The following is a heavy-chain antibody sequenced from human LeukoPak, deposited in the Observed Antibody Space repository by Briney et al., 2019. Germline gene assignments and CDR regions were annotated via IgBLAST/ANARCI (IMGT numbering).Heavy chain of an antibody. D-gene: IGHD6-13*01. Sequence: PGGSLRLSCAASGFTFSSYSMNWVRQAPGKGLEGVSYISSSGSTIYYADSVKGRFTIPRDNAKNSLYLQMNSLRAEDTAVYYCARDRPIAAHREGFDYGSQGTLVTVSS. CDR1: GFTFSSYS. J-gene: IGHJ4*02. CDR2: ISSSGSTI. V-gene: IGHV3-48*04. CDR3: ARDRPIAAHREGFDY.